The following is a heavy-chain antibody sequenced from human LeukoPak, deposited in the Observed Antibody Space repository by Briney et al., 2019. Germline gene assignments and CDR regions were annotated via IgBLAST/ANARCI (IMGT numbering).Heavy chain of an antibody. CDR1: GITFRNYV. CDR3: ARDFSSGWVLDY. V-gene: IGHV3-23*01. CDR2: IRSTGTTP. Sequence: GSLKLTCTASGITFRNYVMSWVRPAPGEGLEWLSGIRSTGTTPHYADSVKGRFTISRDNSKNNLYLQMNSLRAEDTAVYYCARDFSSGWVLDYWGQGTLGTVSS. J-gene: IGHJ4*02. D-gene: IGHD6-19*01.